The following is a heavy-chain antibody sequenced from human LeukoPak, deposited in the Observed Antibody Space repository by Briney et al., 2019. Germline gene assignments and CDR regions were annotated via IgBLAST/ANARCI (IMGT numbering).Heavy chain of an antibody. Sequence: GGSLRLSCAASGFTFSSYGMNWVRQAPGKGLEWVSSISISSYYIYYADSVKGRFTISRDNSKNTLYLQMNSLRAEDTAIYFCAKELRRSPTYYFDYWGQGTLVTVSS. D-gene: IGHD2-15*01. J-gene: IGHJ4*02. V-gene: IGHV3-21*04. CDR3: AKELRRSPTYYFDY. CDR2: ISISSYYI. CDR1: GFTFSSYG.